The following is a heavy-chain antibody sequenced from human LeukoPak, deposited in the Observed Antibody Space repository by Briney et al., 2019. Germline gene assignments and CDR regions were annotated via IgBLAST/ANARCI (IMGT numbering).Heavy chain of an antibody. V-gene: IGHV3-23*01. CDR2: ISGSGDST. D-gene: IGHD2-8*01. CDR1: GFTFSSYD. Sequence: GGSLRLSCAASGFTFSSYDMSWVRQAPGKGLEWVPGISGSGDSTYYADSVKGRFTISRDNSKNTLYLQMNSLRAEDTGVYYCAKDRSCTNGVCHGDFDYWGQGTLVTVSS. CDR3: AKDRSCTNGVCHGDFDY. J-gene: IGHJ4*02.